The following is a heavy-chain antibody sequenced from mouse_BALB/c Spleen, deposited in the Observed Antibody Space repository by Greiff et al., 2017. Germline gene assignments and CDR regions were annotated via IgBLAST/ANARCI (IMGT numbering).Heavy chain of an antibody. CDR3: AREYRYGD. V-gene: IGHV5-9-4*01. CDR2: ISSGGSYT. D-gene: IGHD2-14*01. Sequence: EVQLQQSGGGLVKPGGSLKLSCAASGFTFSSYAMSWVRQSPEKRLEWVAEISSGGSYTYYPDTVTGRFTISRDNAKNTLYLEMSSLRSEDTAMYYCAREYRYGDWGQGTLVTVSA. CDR1: GFTFSSYA. J-gene: IGHJ3*01.